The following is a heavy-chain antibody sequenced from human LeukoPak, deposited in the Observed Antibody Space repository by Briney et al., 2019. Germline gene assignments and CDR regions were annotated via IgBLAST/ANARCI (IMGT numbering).Heavy chain of an antibody. V-gene: IGHV3-48*01. J-gene: IGHJ4*02. CDR2: ISSSSSTI. Sequence: PGGSLRLSCAASGFTFSSYSMNWVRQAPGKGLEWVSYISSSSSTIYYADSVKGRFTISRDNSKNTLYLQMNSLRAEDTAVYYCAKSPTYSSGLRYFDYWGQGTLVTVSS. D-gene: IGHD6-19*01. CDR1: GFTFSSYS. CDR3: AKSPTYSSGLRYFDY.